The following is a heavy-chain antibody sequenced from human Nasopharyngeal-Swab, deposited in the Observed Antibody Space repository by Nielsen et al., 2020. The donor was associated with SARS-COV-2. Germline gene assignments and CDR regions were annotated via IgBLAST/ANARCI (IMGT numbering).Heavy chain of an antibody. D-gene: IGHD5-18*01. CDR1: GGTFSSYA. CDR3: ARDTEGARGYSYGCDY. Sequence: SVKVSCKASGGTFSSYAISWVRQAPGQGLEWMGGIIPIFGTANYAQKFQGRVTITADESTSTAYMELSSLRSEDKAVYYCARDTEGARGYSYGCDYWGQGTLVTVSS. CDR2: IIPIFGTA. J-gene: IGHJ4*02. V-gene: IGHV1-69*13.